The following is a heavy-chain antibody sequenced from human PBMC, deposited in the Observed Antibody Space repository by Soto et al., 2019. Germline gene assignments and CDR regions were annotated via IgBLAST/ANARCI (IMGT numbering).Heavy chain of an antibody. V-gene: IGHV1-18*04. CDR2: ISAYNGNT. J-gene: IGHJ6*02. CDR1: GYTFTSYG. Sequence: GASVKVSCKASGYTFTSYGISWVRQAPGQGLEWMGWISAYNGNTNYAQKLQGRVTMTTDTSTSTAYMELRSLRSDDTAVYYCARDRGAIHYDFWSGYIPRPTYYYYGMDVWGQGTTVTVSS. CDR3: ARDRGAIHYDFWSGYIPRPTYYYYGMDV. D-gene: IGHD3-3*01.